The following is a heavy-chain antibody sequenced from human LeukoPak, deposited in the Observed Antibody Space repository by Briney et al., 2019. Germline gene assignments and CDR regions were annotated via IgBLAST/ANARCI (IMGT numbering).Heavy chain of an antibody. Sequence: ASVKVSCKASGYTITGYYIHWVRQAPGQGLEWMTYIDSNSGGPHYAQKFQGRVTMTSDTSISTAYMELKWLTSDDTAVYYCARDGVAGPSDAFDLWGQGTMVTVSS. J-gene: IGHJ3*01. D-gene: IGHD6-19*01. CDR2: IDSNSGGP. CDR1: GYTITGYY. CDR3: ARDGVAGPSDAFDL. V-gene: IGHV1-2*02.